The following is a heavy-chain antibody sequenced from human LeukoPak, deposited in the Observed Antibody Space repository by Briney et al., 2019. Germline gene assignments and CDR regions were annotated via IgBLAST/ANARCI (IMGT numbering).Heavy chain of an antibody. CDR2: IRPSSGGT. Sequence: ASVKVSCKASGYTFSSYYLHWVRQAPGQGPEWMGIIRPSSGGTQYTQKFQGRVTMTLDMSASTVYMELSSLTSEDTAMYYCAREPPESFRFDYWGQGAPVTVSS. D-gene: IGHD3-10*01. J-gene: IGHJ4*02. V-gene: IGHV1-46*01. CDR1: GYTFSSYY. CDR3: AREPPESFRFDY.